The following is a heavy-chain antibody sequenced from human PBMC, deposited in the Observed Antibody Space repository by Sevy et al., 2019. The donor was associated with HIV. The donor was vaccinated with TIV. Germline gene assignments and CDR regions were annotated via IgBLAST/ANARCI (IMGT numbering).Heavy chain of an antibody. CDR2: TYYRSKWYN. CDR1: GDSVSSNSAA. CDR3: ARNPPYCSSTSCHFDY. Sequence: SQTLSLTCAISGDSVSSNSAAWNWIRQSPSRGLEWLGWTYYRSKWYNDYAVSVKSRITINPDTSKNQFSLQLNSVTPEDTAVYYCARNPPYCSSTSCHFDYWGQGTLVTVSS. D-gene: IGHD2-2*01. J-gene: IGHJ4*02. V-gene: IGHV6-1*01.